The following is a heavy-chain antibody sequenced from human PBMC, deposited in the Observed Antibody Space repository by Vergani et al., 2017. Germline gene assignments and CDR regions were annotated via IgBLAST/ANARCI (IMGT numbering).Heavy chain of an antibody. CDR1: GFTFSSYA. Sequence: EVQLLESGGGLVQPGGSLRLSCAASGFTFSSYAMSWVRQAPGKGLEWVSAISGSGGSTYYADSVKGRFTISRDNAKNTLYLQVNSRRADDSAVYYCAKLQGGTLLSYYYYYGMDVWG. J-gene: IGHJ6*02. CDR2: ISGSGGST. V-gene: IGHV3-23*01. CDR3: AKLQGGTLLSYYYYYGMDV. D-gene: IGHD2-15*01.